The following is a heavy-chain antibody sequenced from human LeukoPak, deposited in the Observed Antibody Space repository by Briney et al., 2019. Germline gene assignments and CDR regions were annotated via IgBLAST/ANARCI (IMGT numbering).Heavy chain of an antibody. CDR3: ARRDYASGSYFDY. D-gene: IGHD3-10*01. CDR2: ISSSSTI. J-gene: IGHJ4*02. V-gene: IGHV3-48*04. CDR1: GFTFSSYS. Sequence: PGGSLRLSCAASGFTFSSYSMNWVRQAPGKGLEWVSYISSSSTIYYADSVKGRFTISRDNAKNSLYLQMNSLRAEDTAVYYCARRDYASGSYFDYWGQGTLVTVSS.